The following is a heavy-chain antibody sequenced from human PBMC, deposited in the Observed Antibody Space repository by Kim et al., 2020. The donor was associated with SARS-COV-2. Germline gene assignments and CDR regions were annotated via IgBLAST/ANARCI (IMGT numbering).Heavy chain of an antibody. Sequence: QKCQGRVTITADESTSTAYMELSSLRSEDTAVYYCARAQTRYQSLWGFDPWGQGTLVTVSS. V-gene: IGHV1-69*01. J-gene: IGHJ5*02. CDR3: ARAQTRYQSLWGFDP. D-gene: IGHD7-27*01.